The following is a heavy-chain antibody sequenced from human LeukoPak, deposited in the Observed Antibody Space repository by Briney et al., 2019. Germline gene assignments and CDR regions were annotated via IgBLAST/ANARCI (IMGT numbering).Heavy chain of an antibody. J-gene: IGHJ4*02. V-gene: IGHV1-46*01. Sequence: ASVKVSCKASGYTFTTYYMHWMRQAPGQGPEWMGIINPRGGSTDYSQKFQGRITMTSDTSTSTVYMELSSLRSDDTAVYFCARVGRAAATADYWGQGTLVTVSS. CDR1: GYTFTTYY. CDR2: INPRGGST. CDR3: ARVGRAAATADY. D-gene: IGHD6-25*01.